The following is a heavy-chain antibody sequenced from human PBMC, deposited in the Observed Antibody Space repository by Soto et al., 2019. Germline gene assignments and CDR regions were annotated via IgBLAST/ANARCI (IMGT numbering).Heavy chain of an antibody. D-gene: IGHD3-22*01. CDR3: ARDVTMIVVVITTAHPSDAFDI. V-gene: IGHV3-30-3*01. CDR2: ISYDGSNK. Sequence: HPGGSLRLSGAASAFTFSSYAMHWVRQAPGKSQEWVEVISYDGSNKYYADSVKGRFTIARDNSKNTLYLQMNSLRAEDTAVYYCARDVTMIVVVITTAHPSDAFDIWGQGTMVT. J-gene: IGHJ3*02. CDR1: AFTFSSYA.